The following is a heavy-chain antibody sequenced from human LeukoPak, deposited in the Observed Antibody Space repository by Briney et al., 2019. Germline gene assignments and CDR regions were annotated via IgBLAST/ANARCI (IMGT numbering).Heavy chain of an antibody. D-gene: IGHD4-23*01. CDR1: GFTFSNSW. J-gene: IGHJ4*02. CDR2: IGSKKDGGKT. Sequence: GGSLRLSCAASGFTFSNSWMSWVRQAPGKGREWVGRIGSKKDGGKTDYAAPVKGRFTISRDDPKNTLYLQMNSLKTEDTAVYYCTTKDYGGNSGGYYFDYRGQGTLVTVSS. V-gene: IGHV3-15*04. CDR3: TTKDYGGNSGGYYFDY.